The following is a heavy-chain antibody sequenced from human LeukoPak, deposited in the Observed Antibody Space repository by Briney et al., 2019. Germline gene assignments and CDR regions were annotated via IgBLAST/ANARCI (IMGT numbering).Heavy chain of an antibody. CDR1: GDSISSNSYY. J-gene: IGHJ4*02. D-gene: IGHD3-10*01. CDR2: IYYSGST. V-gene: IGHV4-39*01. CDR3: ARQGNIVLWFGELGNYFDY. Sequence: SETLSLTCTVSGDSISSNSYYWGWLRQPPGKGLEGIGSIYYSGSTYYNPSLKSRVTISVDTSKTQFSLKLSSVTAADTAVYYCARQGNIVLWFGELGNYFDYWGQGTLVTVSS.